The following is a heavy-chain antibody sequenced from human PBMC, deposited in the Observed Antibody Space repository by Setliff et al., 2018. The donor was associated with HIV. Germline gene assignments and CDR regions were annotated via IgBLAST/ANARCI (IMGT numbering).Heavy chain of an antibody. CDR2: IYTSGST. J-gene: IGHJ4*02. CDR3: ARTYSSSWYSSHLWVDY. CDR1: GGSISGYY. V-gene: IGHV4-4*08. Sequence: SETLSLTCTVSGGSISGYYWSWIRQPPGKGLEWIGYIYTSGSTNYNPSLKSRVTISVDTSKNQFSLKLSSVTAADTAVYYCARTYSSSWYSSHLWVDYWGQGTLVTVSS. D-gene: IGHD6-13*01.